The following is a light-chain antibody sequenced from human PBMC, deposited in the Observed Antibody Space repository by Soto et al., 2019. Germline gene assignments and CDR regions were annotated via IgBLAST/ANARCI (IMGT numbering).Light chain of an antibody. CDR2: GAS. CDR1: QSVSSNY. J-gene: IGKJ1*01. V-gene: IGKV3-20*01. CDR3: QQFGSSPPWT. Sequence: EIVLTQSPGTLSLSPGERATLSCRASQSVSSNYLVWYQQKPGQPPRLLIYGASSRATGIPDRFSGSGSGTDFTLTISRLEPEDFALYYCQQFGSSPPWTCGQGTKVEIK.